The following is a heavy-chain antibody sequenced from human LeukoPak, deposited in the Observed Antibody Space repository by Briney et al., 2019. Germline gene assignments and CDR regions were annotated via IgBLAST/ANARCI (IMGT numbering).Heavy chain of an antibody. Sequence: GGSLRLSCAASGFTFSSYAMSWVRQAPGKGLEWVSAISGSGGSTYYADSVKGRFTISRDNAKNSLYLQMNSLRAEDTAVYARDKTVADLDYWGQGTLVTVSS. J-gene: IGHJ4*02. CDR3: DKTVADLDY. V-gene: IGHV3-23*01. CDR1: GFTFSSYA. CDR2: ISGSGGST. D-gene: IGHD6-19*01.